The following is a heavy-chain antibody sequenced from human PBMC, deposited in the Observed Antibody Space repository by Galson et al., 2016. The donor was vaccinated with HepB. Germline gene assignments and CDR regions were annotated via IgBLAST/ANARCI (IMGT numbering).Heavy chain of an antibody. CDR2: IDWDDDK. Sequence: PALVKPTQTLTLTCTFSGFSLRTSGMCVSWIRQPPGKALEWLALIDWDDDKYYSTSLKTRLTISKDTAKNQVVFTMTDMDPVDTATYYCARIRASWYGGGLGYNYNGMDGWGQGTTVTVSS. J-gene: IGHJ6*02. D-gene: IGHD6-13*01. V-gene: IGHV2-70*01. CDR3: ARIRASWYGGGLGYNYNGMDG. CDR1: GFSLRTSGMC.